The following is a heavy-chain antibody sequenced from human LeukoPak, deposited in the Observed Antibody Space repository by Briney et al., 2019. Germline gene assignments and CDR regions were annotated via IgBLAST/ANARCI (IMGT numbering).Heavy chain of an antibody. CDR2: IKQDGSEK. CDR1: GFTFSSYW. Sequence: GSLRLSCAASGFTFSSYWMNWVRQAPGKGLEWVANIKQDGSEKYYVDSVKGRFTISRDNAKNSLYLQTNSLTAEDTAVYYCARIGFYSSWYFDYWGQGTLVTVSS. J-gene: IGHJ4*02. CDR3: ARIGFYSSWYFDY. V-gene: IGHV3-7*01. D-gene: IGHD6-6*01.